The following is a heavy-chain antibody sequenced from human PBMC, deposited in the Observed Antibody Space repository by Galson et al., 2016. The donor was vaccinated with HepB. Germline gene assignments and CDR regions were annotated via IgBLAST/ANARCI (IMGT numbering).Heavy chain of an antibody. J-gene: IGHJ6*03. CDR3: ARSLRKAGDYHYYLDV. V-gene: IGHV4-31*03. CDR1: GGAISSESYY. CDR2: ISYSGAT. D-gene: IGHD6-19*01. Sequence: TLSLTCTVSGGAISSESYYWNWVRQHPGKDLEWIGYISYSGATYYNPSLKSRVSISVDTSENQFSLKMTSVTAADTAVYYCARSLRKAGDYHYYLDVWGKGTTVSVSS.